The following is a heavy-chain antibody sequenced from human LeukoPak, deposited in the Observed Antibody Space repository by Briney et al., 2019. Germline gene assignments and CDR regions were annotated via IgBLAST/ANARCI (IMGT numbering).Heavy chain of an antibody. Sequence: GGSLRLSCAASGFTFRSYVMNWVRLAPGKGLEWVSAISGSGGSTYYADSVKGRFTISRDNSKNTLYLQMNSLRAEDTAVYYCAKDGGATIFGVVISYFDYWGQGTLVTVSS. J-gene: IGHJ4*02. CDR2: ISGSGGST. CDR1: GFTFRSYV. D-gene: IGHD3-3*01. V-gene: IGHV3-23*01. CDR3: AKDGGATIFGVVISYFDY.